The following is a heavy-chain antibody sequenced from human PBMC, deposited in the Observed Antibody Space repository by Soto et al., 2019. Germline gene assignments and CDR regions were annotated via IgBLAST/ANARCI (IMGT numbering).Heavy chain of an antibody. CDR2: TYWNGDT. V-gene: IGHV2-5*01. J-gene: IGHJ4*02. CDR3: AHSSGSGTYSTLFDY. D-gene: IGHD3-10*01. Sequence: QITLKESGPTLVKPTQTLTLTCTFSGFSLSTSGVGVGWIRRPPGKALEWLALTYWNGDTRYSPSLKSRLTFTKDTSKNQVVLTMTNMDPVDTATYFCAHSSGSGTYSTLFDYWGQGTLVTVSS. CDR1: GFSLSTSGVG.